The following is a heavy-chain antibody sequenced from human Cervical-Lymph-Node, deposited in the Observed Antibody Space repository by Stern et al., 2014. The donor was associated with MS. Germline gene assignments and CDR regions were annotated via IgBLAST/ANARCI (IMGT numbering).Heavy chain of an antibody. CDR1: GDSFSTYA. J-gene: IGHJ4*02. CDR3: ASSLDADYIGYFDS. D-gene: IGHD4-11*01. CDR2: FYPSDSDI. V-gene: IGHV5-51*03. Sequence: EVQLVESGAEVKKPGESLRISCRISGDSFSTYAIAWVRQLPGKGLEWIGMFYPSDSDIRYSPSFQGQVSISADQSISPAYLQWISLKASDSAIYYCASSLDADYIGYFDSWGQGTLVTVSS.